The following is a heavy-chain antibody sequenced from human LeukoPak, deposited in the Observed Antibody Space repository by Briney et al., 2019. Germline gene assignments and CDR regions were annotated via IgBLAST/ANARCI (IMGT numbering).Heavy chain of an antibody. D-gene: IGHD3-10*01. J-gene: IGHJ4*02. Sequence: SQTLSLTCAISGDSVSSNSAAWYWIRLSPSRGLEWLGRTYYRSKWYNDSALSVKSRITINPDTSKNQFSLQLDSVTPEDTAMYYCAGGINRVLDYWGQGTLVTVSS. CDR2: TYYRSKWYN. V-gene: IGHV6-1*01. CDR3: AGGINRVLDY. CDR1: GDSVSSNSAA.